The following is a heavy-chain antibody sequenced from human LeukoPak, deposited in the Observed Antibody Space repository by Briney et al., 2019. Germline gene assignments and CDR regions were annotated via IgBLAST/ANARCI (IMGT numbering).Heavy chain of an antibody. CDR3: VREDLGVDY. V-gene: IGHV3-53*01. D-gene: IGHD1-26*01. CDR1: GPIVSTNY. J-gene: IGHJ4*02. CDR2: LYVNENR. Sequence: GGSLRLSCEVSGPIVSTNYMSWVRQAPGKGLEWISILYVNENRYYADSVKGRFIISRDTSKNTLYLQMNSLRAEDTAMYYCVREDLGVDYWGQGTLVTVSS.